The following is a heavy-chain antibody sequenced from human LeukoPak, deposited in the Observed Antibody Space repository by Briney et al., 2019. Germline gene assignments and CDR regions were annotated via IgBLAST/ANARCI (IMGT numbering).Heavy chain of an antibody. Sequence: ASVKVSCKASGYTFTSYYMHWVRQAPGQGLEWIGIINPSGGSTSYAQKFQGRVTMTRDTSTSTVYMELSSLRSEDTAVYYCASGDDSSGYYSLGVGYWGQGTLVTVSS. V-gene: IGHV1-46*01. CDR2: INPSGGST. CDR3: ASGDDSSGYYSLGVGY. D-gene: IGHD3-22*01. J-gene: IGHJ4*02. CDR1: GYTFTSYY.